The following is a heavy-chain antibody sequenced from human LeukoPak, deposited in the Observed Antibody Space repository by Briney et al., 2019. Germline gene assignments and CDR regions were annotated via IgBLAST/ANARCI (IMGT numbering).Heavy chain of an antibody. J-gene: IGHJ5*02. D-gene: IGHD2-15*01. CDR1: GFTFSDYY. CDR3: ARSRAVDIVVVVAAMGFDP. CDR2: ISSSGSTI. V-gene: IGHV3-11*01. Sequence: GGSLRLSCAASGFTFSDYYMSWIRQAPGKGLEWVSYISSSGSTIYYADSVKGRFTISRDNAKNSLYLQMNSLRAEDTAVYYCARSRAVDIVVVVAAMGFDPWGQRTLVTVSS.